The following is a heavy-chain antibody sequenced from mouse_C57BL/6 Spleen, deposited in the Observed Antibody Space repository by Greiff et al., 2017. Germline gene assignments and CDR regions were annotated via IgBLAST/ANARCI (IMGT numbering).Heavy chain of an antibody. CDR2: IYPGSGST. Sequence: QVQLKQPGAELVKPGASVKMSCKASGYTFTSYWITWVKQRPGQGLEWIGDIYPGSGSTNYNEKFKSKATLTVDTSSSTAYMQLSSLTSEDSAVYYCARDYYEYEMVAYWGQGTLVTVSA. J-gene: IGHJ3*01. V-gene: IGHV1-55*01. CDR1: GYTFTSYW. CDR3: ARDYYEYEMVAY. D-gene: IGHD2-4*01.